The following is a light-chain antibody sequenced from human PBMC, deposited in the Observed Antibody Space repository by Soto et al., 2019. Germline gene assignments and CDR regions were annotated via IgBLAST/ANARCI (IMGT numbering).Light chain of an antibody. CDR2: GAS. CDR1: QSINYY. CDR3: LQDINYPWT. J-gene: IGKJ1*01. Sequence: IQMTQSPSSLSAPVGDRVTITCRASQSINYYLNWYQQKPGKPPKVLIYGASNLQSGVPPRFSGSGSGTDFTLAISSLQLEDSATYYCLQDINYPWTFGQGTKVDI. V-gene: IGKV1-6*01.